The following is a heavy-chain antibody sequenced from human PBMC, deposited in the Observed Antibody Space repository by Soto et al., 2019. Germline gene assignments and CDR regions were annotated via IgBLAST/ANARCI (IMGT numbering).Heavy chain of an antibody. CDR3: ATSTFRLFCTNGVCSDAFDI. D-gene: IGHD2-8*01. Sequence: ASVEVSCKXSGYTFTSYGISWVRQAPGQGLEWMGWISAYNGNTNYAQKLQGRVTMTTDTSTSTAYMELRSLRSDDTAVYYCATSTFRLFCTNGVCSDAFDIWGQGTMVTVSS. J-gene: IGHJ3*02. CDR1: GYTFTSYG. V-gene: IGHV1-18*01. CDR2: ISAYNGNT.